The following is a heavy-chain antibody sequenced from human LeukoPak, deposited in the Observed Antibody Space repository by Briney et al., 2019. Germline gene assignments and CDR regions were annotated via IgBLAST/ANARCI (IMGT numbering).Heavy chain of an antibody. J-gene: IGHJ4*02. CDR3: AKGRGEYYYDSSGYYYGPGFDY. CDR2: ISYDGSNK. V-gene: IGHV3-30*18. CDR1: GFTFSSYG. D-gene: IGHD3-22*01. Sequence: GGSLRLSCAASGFTFSSYGMHWVRQAPGKGLEWVAVISYDGSNKYYADSVKGRFTISRDNSKNTLYLQMNSLRAEDTAVYYCAKGRGEYYYDSSGYYYGPGFDYWGQGTLVTVSS.